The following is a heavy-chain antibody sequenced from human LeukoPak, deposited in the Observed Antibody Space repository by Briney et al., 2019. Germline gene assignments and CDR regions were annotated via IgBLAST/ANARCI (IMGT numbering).Heavy chain of an antibody. CDR1: GFPFSSYW. V-gene: IGHV3-23*01. D-gene: IGHD3-10*02. Sequence: GGSLRLSCAVSGFPFSSYWMSWVRQAPGKGLEWVSDISGSGGSTYYADSVKGRFIISRDNAKNSLYLQMNSLRAEDTAVYYCAELGITMIGGVWGKGTTVTISS. J-gene: IGHJ6*04. CDR2: ISGSGGST. CDR3: AELGITMIGGV.